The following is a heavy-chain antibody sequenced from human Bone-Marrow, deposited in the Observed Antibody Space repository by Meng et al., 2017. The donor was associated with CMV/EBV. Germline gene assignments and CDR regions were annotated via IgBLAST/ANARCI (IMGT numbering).Heavy chain of an antibody. D-gene: IGHD3-3*01. CDR1: GFTFSSYW. J-gene: IGHJ4*02. CDR2: IKQDGSEK. V-gene: IGHV3-7*01. CDR3: ARGTLRRSDS. Sequence: GESLKISCAASGFTFSSYWMSWVRQAPGKGLEWVANIKQDGSEKYYVDSVKGRFTISRDNAKNSLYLQMNSLRAEDTAVYYCARGTLRRSDSWGQGTLVTVSS.